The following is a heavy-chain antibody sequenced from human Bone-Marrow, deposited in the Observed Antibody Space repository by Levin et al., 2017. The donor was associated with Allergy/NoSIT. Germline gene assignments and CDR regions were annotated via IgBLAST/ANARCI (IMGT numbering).Heavy chain of an antibody. V-gene: IGHV4-59*01. J-gene: IGHJ3*02. D-gene: IGHD3-3*01. CDR2: ISHSGST. Sequence: PSETLSLTCTVSGGSISSYYWSWIRQPPGKGLEWIGYISHSGSTNYTPSLNRRVTISVDASKNQFSLKLNSVTAADTAVYYCASDSNYDFWSGYYTTNDAFDIWGQGTMVTVSS. CDR3: ASDSNYDFWSGYYTTNDAFDI. CDR1: GGSISSYY.